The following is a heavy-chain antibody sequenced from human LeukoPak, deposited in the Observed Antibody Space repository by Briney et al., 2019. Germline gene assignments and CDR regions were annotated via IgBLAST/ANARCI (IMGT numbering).Heavy chain of an antibody. CDR3: AFRYSYGDIYFDH. CDR2: IIPILGIA. D-gene: IGHD5-18*01. J-gene: IGHJ4*02. V-gene: IGHV1-69*04. Sequence: RASVKVSCKASGYTFTSYAISWVRQAPGQGLEWMGRIIPILGIANYAQKFQGRVTITADKSTSTAYMELSSLRSEDTAVYYCAFRYSYGDIYFDHWGQGTLVTVSS. CDR1: GYTFTSYA.